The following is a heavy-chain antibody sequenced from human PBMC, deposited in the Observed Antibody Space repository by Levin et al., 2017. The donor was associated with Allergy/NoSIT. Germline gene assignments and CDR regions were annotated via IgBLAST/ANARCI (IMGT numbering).Heavy chain of an antibody. CDR2: INHSGST. CDR1: GGSFSGYY. CDR3: ASRSRYGSGSYYLDY. Sequence: SQTLSLTCAVYGGSFSGYYWSWIRQPPGKGLEWIGEINHSGSTNYNPSLKSRVTISVDTSKNQFSLKLSSVTAADTAVYYCASRSRYGSGSYYLDYWGQGTLVTVSS. V-gene: IGHV4-34*01. J-gene: IGHJ4*02. D-gene: IGHD3-10*01.